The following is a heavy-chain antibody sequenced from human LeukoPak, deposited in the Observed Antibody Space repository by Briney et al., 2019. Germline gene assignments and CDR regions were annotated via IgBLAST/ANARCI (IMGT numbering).Heavy chain of an antibody. D-gene: IGHD2-2*01. V-gene: IGHV3-74*01. CDR2: ISTDGYTT. J-gene: IGHJ4*02. CDR3: ARSRYFDY. CDR1: GLAFSAYK. Sequence: GGSLRLSCAASGLAFSAYKMHWVRQAPRKGLVWVSRISTDGYTTDYADFVQGRFTASRDNAKNTLYLQMNSLRAEDTAVYYCARSRYFDYWGQGTLVTVSS.